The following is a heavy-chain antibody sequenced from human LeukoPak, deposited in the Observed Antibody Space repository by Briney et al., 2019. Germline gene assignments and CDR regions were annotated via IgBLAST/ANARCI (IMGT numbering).Heavy chain of an antibody. CDR3: AGATKWLAHDF. J-gene: IGHJ4*02. V-gene: IGHV3-53*01. Sequence: GGSLRLSCAASGFTVGGTYMSWVRQAAGKGWEWVSTIFDAGRTTYADSVKGRFTISRDNYKNTLFLQMKSLRADDTAVYYCAGATKWLAHDFWGQGTRVTVSS. CDR2: IFDAGRT. CDR1: GFTVGGTY. D-gene: IGHD6-19*01.